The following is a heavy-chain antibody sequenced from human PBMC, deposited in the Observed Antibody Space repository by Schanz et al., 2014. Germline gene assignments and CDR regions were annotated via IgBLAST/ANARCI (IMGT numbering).Heavy chain of an antibody. J-gene: IGHJ4*02. V-gene: IGHV3-33*01. CDR2: IWNNGVTK. D-gene: IGHD4-17*01. Sequence: QAQLMESGGGVVQPGTSLILSCSVSGFSLNTYGIHWFRQPAGKGLEWVAVIWNNGVTKYYADSVRGRFTISRDRFQNTLYLRMRSLRAEDTAVYYCARPRCDYGEVDYWGQGTLVTVSS. CDR3: ARPRCDYGEVDY. CDR1: GFSLNTYG.